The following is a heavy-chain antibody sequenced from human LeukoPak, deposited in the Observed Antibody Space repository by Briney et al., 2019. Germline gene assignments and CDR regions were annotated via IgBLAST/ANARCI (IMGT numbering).Heavy chain of an antibody. CDR3: ARAPRMDSSAFYTDY. Sequence: GESLRLSCTASGFPFSRYAMHWVRQAPGKGLEWVAVISNGGSSRHNAGSVKGRFTISRDNSTNALYLQMNSLRGDDTAVYYCARAPRMDSSAFYTDYWGQGTLVTVSS. CDR1: GFPFSRYA. J-gene: IGHJ4*02. D-gene: IGHD6-13*01. V-gene: IGHV3-30*04. CDR2: ISNGGSSR.